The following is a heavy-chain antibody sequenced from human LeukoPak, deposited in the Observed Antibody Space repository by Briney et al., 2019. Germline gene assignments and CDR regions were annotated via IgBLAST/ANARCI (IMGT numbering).Heavy chain of an antibody. Sequence: GGSLRLSCAASGFIFSDYYMSWIRQAPGKGLEWVSYISSSGRTIYYADSVKGRFTISRDNAKNSLYLQMNSLRAEDTAVYYCARDKSEAGTGYFSNFDYWGQGTLVTVSS. CDR2: ISSSGRTI. CDR1: GFIFSDYY. D-gene: IGHD6-13*01. V-gene: IGHV3-11*01. CDR3: ARDKSEAGTGYFSNFDY. J-gene: IGHJ4*02.